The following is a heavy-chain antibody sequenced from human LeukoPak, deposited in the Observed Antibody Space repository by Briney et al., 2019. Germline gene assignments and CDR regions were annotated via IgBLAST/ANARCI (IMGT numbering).Heavy chain of an antibody. CDR3: ARPRAVGATRAFDI. D-gene: IGHD1-26*01. V-gene: IGHV1-8*01. CDR2: MNPNSGNT. J-gene: IGHJ3*02. CDR1: GYTFTSYD. Sequence: ASVKVSCKASGYTFTSYDINWVRQATGQGLEWMGWMNPNSGNTGYAQKFQGRVTMTRNTSISTAYMELSSLRSEDTAVYYCARPRAVGATRAFDIWGQGTMVTVSS.